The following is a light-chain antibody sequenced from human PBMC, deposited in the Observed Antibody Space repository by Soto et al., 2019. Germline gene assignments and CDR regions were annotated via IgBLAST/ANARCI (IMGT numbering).Light chain of an antibody. CDR1: QSVLHSSNNKNY. J-gene: IGKJ1*01. CDR3: QQYYTIPPT. CDR2: WAS. Sequence: DIVMTQSPDSLAVSLGERATINCKSSQSVLHSSNNKNYLAWYQQKPGQPPKLLISWASTWESGVPDRFSASGSGTDFTLTISSLQAEDVAVYYCQQYYTIPPTFGQGTKVELK. V-gene: IGKV4-1*01.